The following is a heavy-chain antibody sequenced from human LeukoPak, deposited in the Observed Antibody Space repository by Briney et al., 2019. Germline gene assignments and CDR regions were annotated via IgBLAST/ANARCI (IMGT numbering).Heavy chain of an antibody. J-gene: IGHJ3*02. V-gene: IGHV3-23*01. CDR2: IGGGGGST. CDR3: AMAVVQGVILDAFDI. D-gene: IGHD3-10*01. Sequence: PGGSLRLSCTASEFTFSSYAMNWVRQAPGKGLEWVSAIGGGGGSTFYADSVKGRFTISRDNSKNTLYLQMNSLRAEDTAVYYCAMAVVQGVILDAFDIWGQGTMVTVSS. CDR1: EFTFSSYA.